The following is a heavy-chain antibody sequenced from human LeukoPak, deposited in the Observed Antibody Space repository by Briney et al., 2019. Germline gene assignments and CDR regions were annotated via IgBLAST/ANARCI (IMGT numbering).Heavy chain of an antibody. V-gene: IGHV4-39*01. CDR1: DGSISKAVYS. Sequence: SETLSLTCIVPDGSISKAVYSWGWIRQPPRKGLEWIGTIYYGGSAARNASLKSRVTISVDKSRNQFSLNLSSVTAADTAIYYCARQGIGVFDSWGQGILVTVSS. D-gene: IGHD3-16*01. CDR2: IYYGGSA. J-gene: IGHJ4*02. CDR3: ARQGIGVFDS.